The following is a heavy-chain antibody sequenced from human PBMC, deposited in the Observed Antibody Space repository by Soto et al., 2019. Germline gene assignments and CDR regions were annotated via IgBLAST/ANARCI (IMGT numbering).Heavy chain of an antibody. V-gene: IGHV5-51*01. J-gene: IGHJ6*02. Sequence: VESLKISCKGSGYSFTSYWIAWVRQMPGKGLEWMGIIYPGDSDTRYSSSFQGQVTISADKSFNTAYLQWSSLKASDTAMYYCARLQRDGMDVWGQGTTVTVSS. D-gene: IGHD6-25*01. CDR2: IYPGDSDT. CDR3: ARLQRDGMDV. CDR1: GYSFTSYW.